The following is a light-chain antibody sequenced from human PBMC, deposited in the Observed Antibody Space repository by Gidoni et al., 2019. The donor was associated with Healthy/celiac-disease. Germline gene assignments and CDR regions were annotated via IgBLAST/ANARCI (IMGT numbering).Light chain of an antibody. CDR1: QSISSY. V-gene: IGKV1-39*01. CDR2: AAS. Sequence: DIQMTQSPSSLSASVGDRVTITCRASQSISSYLNWYQQKPGKAPKLLIYAASSLQSGVPSRFSGSGSGTDFTLTISSLQPEDFATYYCQQSYSTPDTCGQXTKLEIK. CDR3: QQSYSTPDT. J-gene: IGKJ2*01.